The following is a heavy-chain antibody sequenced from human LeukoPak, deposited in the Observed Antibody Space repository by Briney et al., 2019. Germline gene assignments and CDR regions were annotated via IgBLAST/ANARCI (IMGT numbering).Heavy chain of an antibody. CDR3: AGGHGSGSYYSFPWYY. V-gene: IGHV4-34*01. CDR2: INHSGST. CDR1: GGSFSGYY. D-gene: IGHD3-10*01. J-gene: IGHJ4*02. Sequence: PSETLSLTCAVYGGSFSGYYWSWIRQPPGKGLEWIGEINHSGSTNYNPSLKSRVTISVDTSKNQFSLKLSSVTAADTAVYYCAGGHGSGSYYSFPWYYWGQGTLVTVSS.